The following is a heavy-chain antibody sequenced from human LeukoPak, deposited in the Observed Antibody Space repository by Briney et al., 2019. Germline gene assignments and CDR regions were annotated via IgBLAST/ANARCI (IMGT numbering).Heavy chain of an antibody. D-gene: IGHD3-3*01. Sequence: SVRVSCKASGGTFSSYAISWVRQAPGQGLEWMGGIIPIFGTANYAQKFQGRVTITADESTSTAYMELSSLRSEDTAVYYCARVAAYYDFWSGYSWNWFDPWGQGTLVTVSS. V-gene: IGHV1-69*13. CDR2: IIPIFGTA. CDR1: GGTFSSYA. J-gene: IGHJ5*02. CDR3: ARVAAYYDFWSGYSWNWFDP.